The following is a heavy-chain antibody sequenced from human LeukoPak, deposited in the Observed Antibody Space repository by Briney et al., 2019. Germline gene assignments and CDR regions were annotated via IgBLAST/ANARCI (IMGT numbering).Heavy chain of an antibody. CDR2: IYTSGST. V-gene: IGHV4-4*07. Sequence: SETLSLTCTVSGYSISSGYYWGWIRPPAGKGLEWIGRIYTSGSTNYNPSLKSRVTMSVDTSKSQFSLKLSSVTAADTAVYYCAREADSSSSPLDWFDPWGQGTLVTVSS. CDR3: AREADSSSSPLDWFDP. J-gene: IGHJ5*02. CDR1: GYSISSGYY. D-gene: IGHD6-13*01.